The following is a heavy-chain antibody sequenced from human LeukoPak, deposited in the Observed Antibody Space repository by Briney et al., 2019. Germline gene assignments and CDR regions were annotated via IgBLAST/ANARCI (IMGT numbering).Heavy chain of an antibody. J-gene: IGHJ5*02. V-gene: IGHV4-61*02. CDR2: IYTSGST. CDR3: ARALPDWFDP. CDR1: GGSISSGSYY. Sequence: SQTLSLTCTVPGGSISSGSYYWSWIRQPAGKGLEWIVRIYTSGSTNYNPSLKSRVTISVDTSKNQFSLKLSSVTAADTSVYYCARALPDWFDPWGQGTLVTVSS.